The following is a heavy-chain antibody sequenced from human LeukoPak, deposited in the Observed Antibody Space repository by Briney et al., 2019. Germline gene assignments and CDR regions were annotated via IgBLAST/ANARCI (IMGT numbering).Heavy chain of an antibody. CDR1: GFTFSSYW. D-gene: IGHD3-10*01. CDR2: ISGSGGST. CDR3: AKDPSRALLWFGESLI. V-gene: IGHV3-23*01. J-gene: IGHJ4*02. Sequence: PGGSLRLSCAASGFTFSSYWMSWVRQAPGKGLEWVSAISGSGGSTYYADSVKGRFTISRDNSKNTLYLQMNSLRAEDTAVYYCAKDPSRALLWFGESLIWGQGTLVTVSS.